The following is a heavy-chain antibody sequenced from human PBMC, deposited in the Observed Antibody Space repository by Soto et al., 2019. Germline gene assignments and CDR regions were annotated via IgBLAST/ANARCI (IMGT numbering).Heavy chain of an antibody. V-gene: IGHV1-3*01. Sequence: QVQLVQSGAEVKKPGASVKVSCKASGYTFSSNAIHWVRQAPGQRLEWMGWINAGNGNTKYSQKFQGRVTITRDTSASTAYMGLSSLRSEDTAVYYCARSPTYSVDWFDPWGQGTLVTVSS. J-gene: IGHJ5*02. CDR1: GYTFSSNA. CDR3: ARSPTYSVDWFDP. CDR2: INAGNGNT. D-gene: IGHD2-15*01.